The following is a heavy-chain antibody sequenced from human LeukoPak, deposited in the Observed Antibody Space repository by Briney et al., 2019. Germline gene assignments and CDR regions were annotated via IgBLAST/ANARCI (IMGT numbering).Heavy chain of an antibody. J-gene: IGHJ4*02. Sequence: ASVTVSCKASGYTFTGYYMHWVRQAPGQGLEWMGWINPNSGGTNYAQKFQGRVTMTRDTSISTAYMELSRLRSDDTAVYYCARADSSGWYCDYWGQGTLVTVSS. CDR2: INPNSGGT. CDR1: GYTFTGYY. CDR3: ARADSSGWYCDY. D-gene: IGHD6-19*01. V-gene: IGHV1-2*02.